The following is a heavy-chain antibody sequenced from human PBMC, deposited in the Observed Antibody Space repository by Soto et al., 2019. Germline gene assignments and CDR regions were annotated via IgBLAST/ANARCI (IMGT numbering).Heavy chain of an antibody. V-gene: IGHV3-30-3*01. Sequence: PGGSLRLSCAASGFTFSSYAMHWVRQAPGKGLEWVAVISYDGSNKYYADYVKGRFTISRDNSKNTLYLQMNSLRAEDTAVYYCARGRLSDGWYGLIHFDYWGQGTLVTVSS. CDR2: ISYDGSNK. CDR1: GFTFSSYA. D-gene: IGHD6-19*01. J-gene: IGHJ4*02. CDR3: ARGRLSDGWYGLIHFDY.